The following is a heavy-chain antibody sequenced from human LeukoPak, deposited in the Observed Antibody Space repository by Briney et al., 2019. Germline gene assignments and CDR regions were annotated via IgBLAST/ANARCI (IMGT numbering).Heavy chain of an antibody. V-gene: IGHV4-34*01. CDR1: GGYISSYY. Sequence: PSETLSLTCSVSGGYISSYYWSWIRQPPGKGLEWIGEINHSGSTNYNPSLKSRVTISVDTSKNQFSLKLSSVTAADTAVYYCARDGYSSSWYSHSYNWFDPWGQGTLVTVSS. CDR2: INHSGST. CDR3: ARDGYSSSWYSHSYNWFDP. J-gene: IGHJ5*02. D-gene: IGHD6-13*01.